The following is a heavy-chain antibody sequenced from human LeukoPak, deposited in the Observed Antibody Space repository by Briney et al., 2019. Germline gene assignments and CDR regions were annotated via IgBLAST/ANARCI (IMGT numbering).Heavy chain of an antibody. V-gene: IGHV1-2*02. Sequence: ASVKVSCKASGYTFTGYYMHWVRQAPGQGLEWMGWINPDSGGTKYAQKFQGRVTMTRDTSISTAYMELSRLRSDDTAIYYCARKHPSVAVSAPTDWGQGTLVTVS. CDR1: GYTFTGYY. CDR2: INPDSGGT. CDR3: ARKHPSVAVSAPTD. J-gene: IGHJ4*02. D-gene: IGHD2-21*02.